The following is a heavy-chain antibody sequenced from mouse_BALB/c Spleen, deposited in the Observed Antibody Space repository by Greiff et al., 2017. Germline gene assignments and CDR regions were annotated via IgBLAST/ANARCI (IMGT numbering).Heavy chain of an antibody. CDR1: GYSITSDYA. J-gene: IGHJ4*01. Sequence: DVKLVESGPGLVKPSQSLSLTCPVTGYSITSDYAWNWIRQFPGNKLEWMGYISYSGSTSYNPSLKSRISITRDTSKNQFFLQLNSVTTEDTATYYCARGVLWYAMDYWGQGTSVTVSS. CDR3: ARGVLWYAMDY. D-gene: IGHD2-14*01. V-gene: IGHV3-2*02. CDR2: ISYSGST.